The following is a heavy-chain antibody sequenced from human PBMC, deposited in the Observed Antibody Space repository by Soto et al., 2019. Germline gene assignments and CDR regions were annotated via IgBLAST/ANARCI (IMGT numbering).Heavy chain of an antibody. CDR1: GVTFHGSN. CDR3: TRAYENSNYYFDH. D-gene: IGHD3-22*01. CDR2: ISIKPNNYAT. V-gene: IGHV3-73*01. Sequence: GAVRGSCVASGVTFHGSNKHWVRQASGKGLEWIGLISIKPNNYATVYAASVTGRFTISRDDSKNTAYLQMNSLKTEDTAVYYCTRAYENSNYYFDHWGRGTLVTVSS. J-gene: IGHJ4*02.